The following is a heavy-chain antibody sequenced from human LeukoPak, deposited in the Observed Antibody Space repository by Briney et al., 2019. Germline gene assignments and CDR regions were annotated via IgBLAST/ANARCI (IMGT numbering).Heavy chain of an antibody. Sequence: SETLSLTCTVSGDSVTSGANFWTWIRQPPGKGLEWIGYISYSGSTYYNPSLRSRVALSIDTSKNQFSLKLSPVTAADTGVYYCAGERYGSSASYTDSSYYYGIDVWGQGTTVTVSS. CDR1: GDSVTSGANF. CDR2: ISYSGST. J-gene: IGHJ6*02. V-gene: IGHV4-31*03. CDR3: AGERYGSSASYTDSSYYYGIDV. D-gene: IGHD3-10*01.